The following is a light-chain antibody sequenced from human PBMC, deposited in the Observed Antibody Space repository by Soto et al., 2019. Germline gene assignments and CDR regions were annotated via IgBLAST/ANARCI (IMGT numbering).Light chain of an antibody. CDR3: QQYGSSLIT. CDR1: QGISSY. V-gene: IGKV1-8*01. J-gene: IGKJ5*01. CDR2: AAS. Sequence: AIRMTQSPSSLSASTGDRVTITCRASQGISSYLAWYQQKPGKAPKLLIYAASTLQSGVPSRFSGSGSGTDFTLTISCLQSEDFAVYYCQQYGSSLITFGQGTRLEIK.